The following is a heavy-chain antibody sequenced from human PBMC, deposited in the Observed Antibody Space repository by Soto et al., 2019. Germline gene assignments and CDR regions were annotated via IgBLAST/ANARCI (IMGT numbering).Heavy chain of an antibody. CDR2: ISGDGSST. V-gene: IGHV3-23*01. CDR1: GFTFSSYA. CDR3: AKDLVFDWPNYYFVY. Sequence: GGSLRLSCAASGFTFSSYAMSWVRQAPGKGLEWVSAISGDGSSTYFADSGKGRFTISRDNSKNTLYLQMNSLRAEDTAVYYCAKDLVFDWPNYYFVYPCQATFLTVSS. D-gene: IGHD3-9*01. J-gene: IGHJ4*02.